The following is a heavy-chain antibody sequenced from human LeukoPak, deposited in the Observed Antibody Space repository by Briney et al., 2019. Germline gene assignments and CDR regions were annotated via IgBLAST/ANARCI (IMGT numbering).Heavy chain of an antibody. CDR3: ARRASHANWFDP. V-gene: IGHV4-34*01. CDR2: INHSGST. Sequence: SETLSLTCAVYGGSFSGYYWSWIRQPPGKRLEWIGEINHSGSTNYNPSLKSRVTISVDTSKNQFSLKLSSVTAADTAVYYCARRASHANWFDPWGQGTLVTVSS. J-gene: IGHJ5*02. CDR1: GGSFSGYY.